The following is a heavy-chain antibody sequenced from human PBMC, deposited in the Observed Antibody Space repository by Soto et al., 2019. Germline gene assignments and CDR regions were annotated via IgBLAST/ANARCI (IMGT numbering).Heavy chain of an antibody. CDR2: ISAYNGNT. Sequence: QVQLVQSGAEVKKPGASVKVSCKASGYTFTSYGISWVRQAPGQGLEWMGWISAYNGNTNYAQKLQGRVTMTTDTSTSTAYIELRSLRSEDTAVYYCARVPGITMVRGVIRKSGFDYWGQGTLVTVSS. D-gene: IGHD3-10*01. J-gene: IGHJ4*02. V-gene: IGHV1-18*01. CDR3: ARVPGITMVRGVIRKSGFDY. CDR1: GYTFTSYG.